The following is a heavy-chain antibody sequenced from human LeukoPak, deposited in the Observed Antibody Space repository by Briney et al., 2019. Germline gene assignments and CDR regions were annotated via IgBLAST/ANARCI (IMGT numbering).Heavy chain of an antibody. CDR3: ARGGLYSSGWYGDY. J-gene: IGHJ4*02. Sequence: PGGSLRLSCAASGFTFDDYAMHWVRQAPGKGLEWVSGISWNSGSIGYADSVKGRFTISRDNAKNSLYLQMNSLRAEDTAVYYCARGGLYSSGWYGDYWGQGTLVTVSS. V-gene: IGHV3-9*01. D-gene: IGHD6-19*01. CDR1: GFTFDDYA. CDR2: ISWNSGSI.